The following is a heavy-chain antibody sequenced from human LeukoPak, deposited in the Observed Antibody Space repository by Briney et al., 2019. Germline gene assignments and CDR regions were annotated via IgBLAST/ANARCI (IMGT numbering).Heavy chain of an antibody. CDR2: IYPRDGST. J-gene: IGHJ4*02. V-gene: IGHV1-46*01. CDR1: GYTFTNNY. CDR3: ARDQEGFDY. Sequence: ASVKVSCKASGYTFTNNYLHWVRQAPGQGLEWMGMIYPRDGSTSYAQNFQGRVTVTRDTSTTTVHMKLRGLRSEDTAVYYCARDQEGFDYWGQGTVVTVSS.